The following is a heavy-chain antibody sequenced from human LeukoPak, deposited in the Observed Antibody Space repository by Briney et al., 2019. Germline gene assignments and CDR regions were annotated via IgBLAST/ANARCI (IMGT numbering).Heavy chain of an antibody. J-gene: IGHJ4*02. Sequence: GGSLRLSCAASGFTFSSYGMHWVRQAPGKGLEWVAVIWYDGSNKYYADSVKGRFTISRDNSKNTLYLQMNSLRAEDTAVYYCARGTRGNYFDYWGQGTLVTVSS. CDR3: ARGTRGNYFDY. CDR1: GFTFSSYG. D-gene: IGHD2-2*01. CDR2: IWYDGSNK. V-gene: IGHV3-33*01.